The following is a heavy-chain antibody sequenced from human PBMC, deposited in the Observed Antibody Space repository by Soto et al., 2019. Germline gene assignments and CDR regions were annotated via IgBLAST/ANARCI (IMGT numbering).Heavy chain of an antibody. CDR2: ISGSGGST. D-gene: IGHD6-13*01. CDR3: AKEGQQLGGGYFDY. Sequence: QLLESGGGLVQPGGSLRLSCAASGFTFSSYAMSWVRQAPGKGLEWVSAISGSGGSTYYADSVKGRFTISRDNSKNTLYLQMNSLGAEDTALYYCAKEGQQLGGGYFDYWGQGTLVTVSS. J-gene: IGHJ4*02. V-gene: IGHV3-23*01. CDR1: GFTFSSYA.